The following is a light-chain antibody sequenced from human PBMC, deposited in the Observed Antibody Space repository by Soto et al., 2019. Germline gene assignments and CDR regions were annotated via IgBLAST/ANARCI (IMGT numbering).Light chain of an antibody. Sequence: EIVMTQPPATLSVSPGGRVTLSCRASQSVSSNLAWYQQKPGQAPMLLIYGASTRATGIPARFSGSGSGTEFTLTISSLQSEDFAVYYCQQYNNWPTWTFGQGTKVDIK. CDR3: QQYNNWPTWT. CDR2: GAS. J-gene: IGKJ1*01. V-gene: IGKV3-15*01. CDR1: QSVSSN.